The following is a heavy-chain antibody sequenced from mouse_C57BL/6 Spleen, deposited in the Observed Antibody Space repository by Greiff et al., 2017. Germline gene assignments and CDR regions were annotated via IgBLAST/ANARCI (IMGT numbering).Heavy chain of an antibody. CDR1: GFNIKDYY. Sequence: EVMLVESGAELVKPGASVKLSCTASGFNIKDYYMHWVKQRPEQGLEWIGRIDPEDGETKYAPTFQGKATIAAATSSNAAYLQLSSLTAEDTAVYYCARGYYSNYEDFDYWGQGTTLTVSS. J-gene: IGHJ2*01. V-gene: IGHV14-2*01. CDR2: IDPEDGET. CDR3: ARGYYSNYEDFDY. D-gene: IGHD2-5*01.